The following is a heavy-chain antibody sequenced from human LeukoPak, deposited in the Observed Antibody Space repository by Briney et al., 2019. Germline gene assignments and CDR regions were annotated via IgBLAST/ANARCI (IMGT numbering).Heavy chain of an antibody. CDR1: GGSISSYY. CDR2: IYYSGST. CDR3: AREVGGEQQPWFDP. Sequence: PSETLSLTCTVSGGSISSYYWSWIRQPPGKGLEWIGYIYYSGSTNYNPSLKSRVTISVDTSKNQFSLKPSSVTAADTAVYYCAREVGGEQQPWFDPWGQGTLVTVSS. V-gene: IGHV4-59*01. J-gene: IGHJ5*02. D-gene: IGHD6-13*01.